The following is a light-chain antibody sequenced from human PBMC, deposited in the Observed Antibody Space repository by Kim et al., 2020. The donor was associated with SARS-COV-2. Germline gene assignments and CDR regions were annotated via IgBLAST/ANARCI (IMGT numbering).Light chain of an antibody. J-gene: IGKJ4*01. CDR3: LQDYNYPLT. CDR1: QDIAKD. Sequence: AIHLTHSPSSLSASVGDRVTITCRASQDIAKDLGWYQQKPGNAPKLLIYAASNLQSGVPSRFSGSGSGTDFTLTISSLQPEDFATYFCLQDYNYPLTFGGGTKVDIK. CDR2: AAS. V-gene: IGKV1-6*01.